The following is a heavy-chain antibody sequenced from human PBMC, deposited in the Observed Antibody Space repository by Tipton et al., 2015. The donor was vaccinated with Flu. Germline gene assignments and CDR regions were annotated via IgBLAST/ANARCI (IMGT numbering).Heavy chain of an antibody. V-gene: IGHV3-7*01. Sequence: QLVQSGGGLIQPGGSLRLSCAVSRSTFSTYWMDWVRQTPEKGLEWVANINQDGSEKHYADSVKGRFTISRDNAKNSLYLQLNSLRVEDTAVYYCSESLNFWGQGTLVTVSS. J-gene: IGHJ4*02. CDR3: SESLNF. CDR1: RSTFSTYW. CDR2: INQDGSEK.